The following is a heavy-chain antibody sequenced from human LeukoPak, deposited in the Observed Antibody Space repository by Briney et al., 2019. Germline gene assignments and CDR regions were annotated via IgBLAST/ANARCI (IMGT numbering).Heavy chain of an antibody. Sequence: SVKVSCKASGGTFSSYAISWVRQAPGQGLEWMGGIIPVFGTANYAQKFQGRVTITADESTSTAYMELSSLRAEDTAVYYCAKSTFLSNSGYDSPEHKPAPWGQGTLVTVSS. V-gene: IGHV1-69*13. CDR3: AKSTFLSNSGYDSPEHKPAP. CDR2: IIPVFGTA. CDR1: GGTFSSYA. D-gene: IGHD5-12*01. J-gene: IGHJ5*02.